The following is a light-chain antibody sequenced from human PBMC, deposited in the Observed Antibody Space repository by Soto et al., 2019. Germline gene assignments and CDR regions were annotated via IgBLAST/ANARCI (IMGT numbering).Light chain of an antibody. CDR2: DAS. Sequence: EIVLTQSPATLSLSPGERATLSCRASQSVSSYLAWYQQKPGQAPRLLIYDASNRATVIPARFSGSWSGTVFTLTISSLDPDDFAVYYCQQRNNWLTFGGGTKVEIK. J-gene: IGKJ4*01. V-gene: IGKV3-11*01. CDR3: QQRNNWLT. CDR1: QSVSSY.